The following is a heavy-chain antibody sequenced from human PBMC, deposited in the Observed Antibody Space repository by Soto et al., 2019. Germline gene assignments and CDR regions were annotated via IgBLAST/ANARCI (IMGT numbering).Heavy chain of an antibody. D-gene: IGHD4-17*01. CDR2: IKEDGSEI. V-gene: IGHV3-7*03. J-gene: IGHJ4*02. CDR3: ARAGYGIPFDY. Sequence: GGSLRLSCAASGFTFSHYWMNWVRQAPGKGLEWLANIKEDGSEIYYVASVKGRFTISRDNTKNSLYLQMNSLRAEDTALYSCARAGYGIPFDYWGQGTLVTVSS. CDR1: GFTFSHYW.